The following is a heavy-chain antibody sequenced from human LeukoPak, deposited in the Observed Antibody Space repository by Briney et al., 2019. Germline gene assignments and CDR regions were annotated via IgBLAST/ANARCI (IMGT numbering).Heavy chain of an antibody. D-gene: IGHD3/OR15-3a*01. CDR2: IFGESMT. CDR1: GFSVTTTY. J-gene: IGHJ4*02. CDR3: VRDKGLGRTERFDS. V-gene: IGHV3-53*01. Sequence: GGSLRLSCGVSGFSVTTTYMTWVRQAPGKGLEWVSLIFGESMTTYADSVKGRFTISRDNYKNTVYLQLNSLRAEDTAMYFCVRDKGLGRTERFDSWGQGTLVTVST.